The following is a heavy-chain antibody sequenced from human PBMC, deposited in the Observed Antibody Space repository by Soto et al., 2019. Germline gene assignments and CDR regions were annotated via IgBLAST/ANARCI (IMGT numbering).Heavy chain of an antibody. CDR1: GYSISSGYY. J-gene: IGHJ4*02. CDR3: AMRASGEPPYYFDS. D-gene: IGHD7-27*01. CDR2: IYDSGST. Sequence: PSETLSLTCTVSGYSISSGYYWGWIRQPPGRGPEWIASIYDSGSTYYNLSLKSRVTISLDTSKSQFSLKLSSVAAADTAMYYCAMRASGEPPYYFDSWGQGTLVTVSS. V-gene: IGHV4-38-2*02.